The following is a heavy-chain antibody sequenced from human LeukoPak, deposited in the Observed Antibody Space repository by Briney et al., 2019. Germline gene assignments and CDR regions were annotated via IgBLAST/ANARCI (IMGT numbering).Heavy chain of an antibody. D-gene: IGHD3-22*01. CDR3: AREAYYYDSSGSGYFDY. V-gene: IGHV4-59*06. CDR1: GDSISSYF. J-gene: IGHJ4*02. Sequence: SDTLSLTCTVSGDSISSYFWTWIRQHPGKGLEWIGYIYYSGSTYYNPSLKSRVTISVDTSKNQFSLKLSSVTAADTAVYYCAREAYYYDSSGSGYFDYWGQGTLVTVSS. CDR2: IYYSGST.